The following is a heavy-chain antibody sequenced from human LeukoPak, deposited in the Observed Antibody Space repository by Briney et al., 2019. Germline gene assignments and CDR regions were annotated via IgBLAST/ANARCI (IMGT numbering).Heavy chain of an antibody. J-gene: IGHJ6*03. V-gene: IGHV3-23*01. CDR2: ISGSGGST. CDR1: GFALNKHG. D-gene: IGHD4-11*01. CDR3: AKDGGGYSKEAYYYYYMDV. Sequence: GGSLRLSCVASGFALNKHGMQWVRQAPGKGLEWVSAISGSGGSTYYADSVKGRFTISRDNSKNTLYLQMNSLRAEDTAVYYCAKDGGGYSKEAYYYYYMDVWGKGTTVTVSS.